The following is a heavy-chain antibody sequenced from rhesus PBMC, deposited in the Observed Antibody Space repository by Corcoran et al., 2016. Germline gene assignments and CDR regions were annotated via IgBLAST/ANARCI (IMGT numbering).Heavy chain of an antibody. V-gene: IGHV1-1*01. CDR2: ISPYNVNK. CDR1: GYTFTSYY. Sequence: QVQLVQSGAEIKQPGASVKLSCKASGYTFTSYYMHWVRQAPGQGLEWIGLISPYNVNKGYAQNFQGRVTITTDTSTSTGYMELSSLRSEDTAVYYCTREGIRERYFEFWGQGALVTVSS. J-gene: IGHJ1*01. CDR3: TREGIRERYFEF. D-gene: IGHD5-42*01.